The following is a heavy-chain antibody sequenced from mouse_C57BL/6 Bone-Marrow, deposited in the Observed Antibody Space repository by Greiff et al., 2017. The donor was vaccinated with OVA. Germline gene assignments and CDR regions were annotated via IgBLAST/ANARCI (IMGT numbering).Heavy chain of an antibody. CDR2: IYPGDGDT. D-gene: IGHD2-5*01. CDR3: AGDYSNYLDY. J-gene: IGHJ2*01. V-gene: IGHV1-82*01. CDR1: GYAFSSSW. Sequence: VQLQESGPELVKPGASVKISCKASGYAFSSSWMNWVKQRPGKGLEWIGRIYPGDGDTNYNGKFKGKATLTADKSSSTAYMQLSSLTSEDSEVYFCAGDYSNYLDYWGQGTTLTVSS.